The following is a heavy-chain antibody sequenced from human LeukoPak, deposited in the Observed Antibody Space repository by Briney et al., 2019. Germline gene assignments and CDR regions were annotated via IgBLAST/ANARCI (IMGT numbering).Heavy chain of an antibody. J-gene: IGHJ6*03. CDR3: ARAVTTGVYYYYYMDV. CDR1: GGSISSYY. V-gene: IGHV4-4*07. Sequence: SETLSLTCTVSGGSISSYYWSWIRQPAGKGLEWIGRIYTSGTTNYNPSLKSRVTISVDTSKNQFSLKLSSVTAADTAVYYCARAVTTGVYYYYYMDVWGKGTTVTVSS. CDR2: IYTSGTT. D-gene: IGHD4-11*01.